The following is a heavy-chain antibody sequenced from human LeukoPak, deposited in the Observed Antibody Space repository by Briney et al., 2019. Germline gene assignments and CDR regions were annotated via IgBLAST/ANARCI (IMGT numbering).Heavy chain of an antibody. CDR2: IYYSVSS. J-gene: IGHJ4*02. CDR3: ARVNSRGFLPGGFDY. Sequence: SETLSLTCTVSGGSISGYYWSWIRQPPGKGLEWIGYIYYSVSSNYNPSLKSRVTISVGTSKNQFSLKLSSVTAADTAVYYCARVNSRGFLPGGFDYWGQGTLVTVSS. CDR1: GGSISGYY. V-gene: IGHV4-59*01. D-gene: IGHD6-19*01.